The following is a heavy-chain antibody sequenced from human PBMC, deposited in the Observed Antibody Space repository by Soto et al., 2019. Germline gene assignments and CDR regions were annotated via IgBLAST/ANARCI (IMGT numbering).Heavy chain of an antibody. D-gene: IGHD1-26*01. CDR2: IYNSGST. Sequence: SETLSLTCTVSGSSISSSSYYWAWIRQPPGKGLEWIGSIYNSGSTYYNTSLKSRVTISVDTSKYQFSLKLSSVTAADTAVYYCAEWELGGSAFDIWGQGTMVT. CDR3: AEWELGGSAFDI. J-gene: IGHJ3*02. CDR1: GSSISSSSYY. V-gene: IGHV4-39*01.